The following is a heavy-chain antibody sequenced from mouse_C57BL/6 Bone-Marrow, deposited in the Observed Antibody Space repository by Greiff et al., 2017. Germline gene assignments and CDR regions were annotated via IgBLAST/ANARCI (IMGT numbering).Heavy chain of an antibody. J-gene: IGHJ2*01. Sequence: EVKLVESGGGLVQPGGSLSLSCAASGFTFTDYYMSWVRHPPGKELEWLGFIRNKANGYTTEYSASVKGRVTISRDNSQIILYLQMNALGAEDSATYYCARDGRFDYWGQGTTLTVSS. CDR2: IRNKANGYTT. CDR3: ARDGRFDY. CDR1: GFTFTDYY. V-gene: IGHV7-3*01.